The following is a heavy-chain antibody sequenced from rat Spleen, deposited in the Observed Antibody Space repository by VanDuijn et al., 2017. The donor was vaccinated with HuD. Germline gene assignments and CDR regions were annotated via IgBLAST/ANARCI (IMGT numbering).Heavy chain of an antibody. CDR1: GFTFSNFG. CDR3: TRGYVMDA. V-gene: IGHV5S13*01. CDR2: ICTGGDNT. Sequence: EVQLVESGGGLVQPGRSLKLSCAASGFTFSNFGMVWVRQAPTKGLEWVASICTGGDNTFYRDSVKGRFTISSDNAKNTHYLQMDSLRSEDTATYYCTRGYVMDAWGQGASVTVSS. J-gene: IGHJ4*01.